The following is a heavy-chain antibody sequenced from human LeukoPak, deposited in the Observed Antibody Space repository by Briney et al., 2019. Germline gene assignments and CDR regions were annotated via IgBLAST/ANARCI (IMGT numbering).Heavy chain of an antibody. CDR3: AKGVTYYDILTGFHDYYYGMDV. J-gene: IGHJ6*02. CDR2: ISGSGGST. D-gene: IGHD3-9*01. CDR1: GFTFNNAW. Sequence: GGSLRLSCAASGFTFNNAWMSWVRQAPGKGLEWVSAISGSGGSTYYADSVKGRFTISRDNSKNTLYLQMNSLRAEDTAVYYCAKGVTYYDILTGFHDYYYGMDVWGQGTTVTVSS. V-gene: IGHV3-23*01.